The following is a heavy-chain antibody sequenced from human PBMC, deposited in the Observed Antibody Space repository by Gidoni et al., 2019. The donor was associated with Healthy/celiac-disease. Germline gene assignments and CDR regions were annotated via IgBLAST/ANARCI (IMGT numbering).Heavy chain of an antibody. CDR2: ISYDGSNK. Sequence: QVQLVESGGGVVQPGRFLRLSCAAYGFTFSSYGMHWVRQAPGKGLEWVAVISYDGSNKYDADSVKGRFTISRDKSKNTLYLQMNSLRAEETAVYYCAKDPVKGYCSSTSCYIQYFQHWGQGTLVTVSS. V-gene: IGHV3-30*18. D-gene: IGHD2-2*02. J-gene: IGHJ1*01. CDR1: GFTFSSYG. CDR3: AKDPVKGYCSSTSCYIQYFQH.